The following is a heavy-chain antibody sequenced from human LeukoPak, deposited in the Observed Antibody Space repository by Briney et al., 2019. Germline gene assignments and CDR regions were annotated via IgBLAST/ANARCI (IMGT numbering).Heavy chain of an antibody. CDR3: ARGQYDFWSGHPGDYYMDV. J-gene: IGHJ6*03. CDR1: GGSISSYY. Sequence: SETLSLTCTVSGGSISSYYWSWIRQPAGKGLEWIGRIYTSGSTNYNPSLKSRVTMSVDTSKNQFSLKLSSVTAADTAVYYCARGQYDFWSGHPGDYYMDVWGQGTTVTVSS. V-gene: IGHV4-4*07. CDR2: IYTSGST. D-gene: IGHD3-3*01.